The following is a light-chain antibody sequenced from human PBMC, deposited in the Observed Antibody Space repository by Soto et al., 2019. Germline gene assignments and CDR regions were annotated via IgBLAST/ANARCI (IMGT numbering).Light chain of an antibody. CDR2: GGS. V-gene: IGKV3-15*01. Sequence: EVVMTQSPATLSASPGERVTLSCRASQNLGSSLAWYQQRPGQAPRLLLYGGSTRATGIPARFSGSGSGTEFTVTISGLQSEDFAVYYCQQYNYWPPYTFGQGTNLEFK. CDR3: QQYNYWPPYT. J-gene: IGKJ2*01. CDR1: QNLGSS.